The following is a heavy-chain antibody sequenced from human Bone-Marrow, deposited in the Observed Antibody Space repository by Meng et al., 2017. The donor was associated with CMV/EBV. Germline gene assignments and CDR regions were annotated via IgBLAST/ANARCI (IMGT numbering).Heavy chain of an antibody. J-gene: IGHJ3*02. V-gene: IGHV3-21*01. CDR3: ARSGSGGGAFDI. Sequence: GGSLRLSCAASGFTFSSYSMNWVRQAPGKGLEWVSSISSSSSYIYYADSVKGRFTISRDNAKNSLYLQMNSLRAEDTAVYYCARSGSGGGAFDIWGQGTMVTVSS. CDR2: ISSSSSYI. D-gene: IGHD2-15*01. CDR1: GFTFSSYS.